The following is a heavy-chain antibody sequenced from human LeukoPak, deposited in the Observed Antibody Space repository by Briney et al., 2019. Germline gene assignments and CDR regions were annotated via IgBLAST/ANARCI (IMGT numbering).Heavy chain of an antibody. J-gene: IGHJ4*02. V-gene: IGHV1-69*05. CDR3: ARDHTPHELGTTQFDY. CDR2: IIPIFGTA. CDR1: GYTFTSYG. D-gene: IGHD1-7*01. Sequence: GASVKVSCKASGYTFTSYGISWVRQAPGQGPEWMGGIIPIFGTANYAQKFQGRVTITTDESTSTAYMELSSLRSEDTAVYYCARDHTPHELGTTQFDYWGQGTLVTVSS.